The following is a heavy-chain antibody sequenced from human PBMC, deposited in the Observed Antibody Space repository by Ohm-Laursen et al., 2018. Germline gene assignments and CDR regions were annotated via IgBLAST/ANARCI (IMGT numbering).Heavy chain of an antibody. CDR2: IWHDGSHK. D-gene: IGHD6-6*01. Sequence: SLRLSCAASGLTFSNYGMHWVRQAPGKGLEWVALIWHDGSHKFHIDSVKGRFTVSRDNSKNTLYLQMNSLRAEDTAVYYCTRDISSYYFDLWGLGTLVTVSS. J-gene: IGHJ4*02. V-gene: IGHV3-33*01. CDR1: GLTFSNYG. CDR3: TRDISSYYFDL.